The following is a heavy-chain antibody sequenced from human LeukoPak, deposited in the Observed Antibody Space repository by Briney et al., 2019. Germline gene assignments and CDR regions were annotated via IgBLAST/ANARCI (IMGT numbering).Heavy chain of an antibody. CDR2: IIPIFGTA. V-gene: IGHV1-69*05. D-gene: IGHD3-22*01. CDR1: GGTFSSYA. CDR3: AREGYYDSSEDPPLGFDI. Sequence: SVKVSCKASGGTFSSYAISWVRQAPGQGLEWMGGIIPIFGTANYAQKFQGRVTITTDESTSTAYMELSSLRSEDTAVYYCAREGYYDSSEDPPLGFDIWGQGTMGTVSS. J-gene: IGHJ3*02.